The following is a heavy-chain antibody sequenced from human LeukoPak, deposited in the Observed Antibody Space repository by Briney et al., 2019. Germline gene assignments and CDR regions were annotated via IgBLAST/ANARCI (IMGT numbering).Heavy chain of an antibody. D-gene: IGHD3-3*01. CDR1: GFTFDDYG. J-gene: IGHJ5*02. CDR3: ARSGLYYAPRSWFYP. Sequence: GGSLRLSCAASGFTFDDYGMSWVRQAPGKGLEWVAGINRNSDSTGYADSVKGRFTISRDNSKNTLFLQMNSLRADDTAIYYCARSGLYYAPRSWFYPWGQGTLVTVSS. CDR2: INRNSDST. V-gene: IGHV3-20*04.